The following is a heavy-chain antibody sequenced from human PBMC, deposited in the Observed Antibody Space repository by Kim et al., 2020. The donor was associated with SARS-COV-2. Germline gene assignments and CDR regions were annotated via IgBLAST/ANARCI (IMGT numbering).Heavy chain of an antibody. V-gene: IGHV6-1*01. CDR3: ARDLFAYPFGQQLVYYFDY. D-gene: IGHD6-13*01. J-gene: IGHJ4*02. Sequence: SQTLSLTCAISGDSVSSNSAAWNWIRQSPSRGLEWLGRTYYRSKWYNDYAVSVKSRITINPDTSKNQFSLQLNSVTPEDTAVYYCARDLFAYPFGQQLVYYFDYWGQGTLVTVSS. CDR2: TYYRSKWYN. CDR1: GDSVSSNSAA.